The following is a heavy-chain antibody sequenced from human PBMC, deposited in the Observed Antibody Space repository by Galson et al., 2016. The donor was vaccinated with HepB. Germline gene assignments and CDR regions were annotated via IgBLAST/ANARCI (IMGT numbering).Heavy chain of an antibody. CDR2: INWQSGNV. CDR3: ARENRKDSSSWYGGMDV. J-gene: IGHJ6*02. CDR1: GFRFGDHA. V-gene: IGHV3-9*01. D-gene: IGHD2-2*01. Sequence: SLRLSCAASGFRFGDHAMNWVRQVSGKGLEWVAGINWQSGNVAYAGSVAGRFTVSRDNAENSLSLQINSLRPEDTALYYCARENRKDSSSWYGGMDVWGQGTTVTVS.